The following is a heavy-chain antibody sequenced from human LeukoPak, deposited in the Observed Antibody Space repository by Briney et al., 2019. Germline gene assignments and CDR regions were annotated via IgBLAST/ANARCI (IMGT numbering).Heavy chain of an antibody. Sequence: GGSLRLSCAASGFTLADYVMYLVRQAPGKGLEWVSGISWNSGTIGYADSVKGRFTISRDNAKNSLYLQMNSLRAEDTALYYCAKDIWQQLAVFDYWGQGTLVTVSS. V-gene: IGHV3-9*01. CDR3: AKDIWQQLAVFDY. J-gene: IGHJ4*02. CDR1: GFTLADYV. CDR2: ISWNSGTI. D-gene: IGHD6-13*01.